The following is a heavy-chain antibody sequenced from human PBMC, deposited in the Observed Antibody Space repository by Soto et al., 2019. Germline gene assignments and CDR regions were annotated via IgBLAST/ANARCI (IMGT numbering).Heavy chain of an antibody. V-gene: IGHV3-30-3*01. D-gene: IGHD6-13*01. CDR3: ARDRDSSSWYSPGWFDP. Sequence: VGSLRLSGAASGFTFSSYAMHWVRQAPGKGLEWVAVISYDGSNKYYADSVKGRFTISRDNSKNTLYLQMNSLRAEDTAVYYCARDRDSSSWYSPGWFDPWGQGTLVTVSS. CDR2: ISYDGSNK. J-gene: IGHJ5*02. CDR1: GFTFSSYA.